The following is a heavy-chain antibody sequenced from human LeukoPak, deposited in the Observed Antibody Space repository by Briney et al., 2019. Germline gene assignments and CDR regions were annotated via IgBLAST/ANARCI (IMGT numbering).Heavy chain of an antibody. J-gene: IGHJ4*02. D-gene: IGHD3-9*01. CDR2: ISNSGSTI. V-gene: IGHV3-48*02. CDR3: VRSDWDY. CDR1: GFTFSTFP. Sequence: GGSLRLSCAASGFTFSTFPFNWVRQAPGKGLEWVSYISNSGSTIYYADSVKGRFTISRDNAKNSLYLQMNSLRDDGTAVYYCVRSDWDYWGQGTLVTVSS.